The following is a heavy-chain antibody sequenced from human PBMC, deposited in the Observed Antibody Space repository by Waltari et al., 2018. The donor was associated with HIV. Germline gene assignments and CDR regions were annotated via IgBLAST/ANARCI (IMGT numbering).Heavy chain of an antibody. J-gene: IGHJ6*02. CDR3: ARTSYYDTRGWGGMDV. V-gene: IGHV4-61*02. CDR2: FYTSGNI. CDR1: GGSISSSNSY. Sequence: QVRLQESGPGLVKPSQTLSLTCTVSGGSISSSNSYWSWIRQPAGKGLEWIGRFYTSGNINYNHSLKSRATISTDTSKNQFSLKLTSVTAADTAVYYCARTSYYDTRGWGGMDVWGQGTTVTVSS. D-gene: IGHD3-22*01.